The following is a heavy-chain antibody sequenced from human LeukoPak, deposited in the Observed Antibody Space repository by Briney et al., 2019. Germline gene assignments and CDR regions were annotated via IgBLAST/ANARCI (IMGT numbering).Heavy chain of an antibody. J-gene: IGHJ4*02. D-gene: IGHD2-2*01. CDR1: GFTFSTYA. CDR3: AKGTLGSCSGATCYDFDN. CDR2: ITGSGRDT. V-gene: IGHV3-23*01. Sequence: GGSLRLSCAASGFTFSTYAMNWVRPAPGKRLEWVSSITGSGRDTYYAGSVKGRITISRDNSRNTLYLQMNSLRAEDTALYYWAKGTLGSCSGATCYDFDNWGQGTLVTVSS.